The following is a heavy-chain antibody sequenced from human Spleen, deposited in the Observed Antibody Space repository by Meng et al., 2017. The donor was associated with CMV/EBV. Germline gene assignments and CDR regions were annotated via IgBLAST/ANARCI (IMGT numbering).Heavy chain of an antibody. CDR2: ISAYNGNT. CDR1: GYTFTSYG. Sequence: ASVKVSCKASGYTFTSYGISWVRQAPGQGLEWMGWISAYNGNTNYAQKLQGRVTMTTDTSTSKAYMELRSLRSDDTAVYYCARKYYDILTGYYTHDHWGQGTLVTVSS. J-gene: IGHJ4*02. CDR3: ARKYYDILTGYYTHDH. V-gene: IGHV1-18*01. D-gene: IGHD3-9*01.